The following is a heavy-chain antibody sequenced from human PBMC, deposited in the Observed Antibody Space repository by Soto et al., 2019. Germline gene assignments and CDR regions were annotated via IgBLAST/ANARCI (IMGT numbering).Heavy chain of an antibody. J-gene: IGHJ6*02. D-gene: IGHD6-13*01. Sequence: SVKVSCKASGGTFSSYAISWVRQAPGQGLEWMGGIIPIFGTANYAQKFQGRVTITADKSTSTAYMELSSLRSEDTAVYYCARVASSSWYNDYFYFFGMDVWGQGTTVTVSS. CDR3: ARVASSSWYNDYFYFFGMDV. CDR2: IIPIFGTA. CDR1: GGTFSSYA. V-gene: IGHV1-69*06.